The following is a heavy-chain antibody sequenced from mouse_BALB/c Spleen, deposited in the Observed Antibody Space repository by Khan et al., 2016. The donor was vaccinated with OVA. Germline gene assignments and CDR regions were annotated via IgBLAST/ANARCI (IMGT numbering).Heavy chain of an antibody. CDR2: IRLKSNYYAT. V-gene: IGHV6-6*02. D-gene: IGHD4-1*01. J-gene: IGHJ1*01. CDR3: TRAWDWYFDV. CDR1: GFTFSNFW. Sequence: EVKLEESGGGLVQPGGSMKLSCIASGFTFSNFWMSWVRQSPEKGLEWVAEIRLKSNYYATHYAESVKGRFTISSDDSKSSVYLQMNNLRTEDTGIYYCTRAWDWYFDVWGAGTTVTVSS.